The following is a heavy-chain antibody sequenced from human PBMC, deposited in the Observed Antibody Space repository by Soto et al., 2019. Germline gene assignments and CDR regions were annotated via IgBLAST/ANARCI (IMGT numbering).Heavy chain of an antibody. D-gene: IGHD1-20*01. J-gene: IGHJ6*02. CDR1: GFTFSSYA. V-gene: IGHV3-30-3*01. CDR2: ISYDGSNK. Sequence: PGGSLRLSCAASGFTFSSYAMHWVRQAPGKGLEWVAVISYDGSNKYYADSVKGRFTISRDNSKNTLYLQMNSLRAEDTAVYYCAREEGLITGTNYYYYGMDVWGQGTTVTVSS. CDR3: AREEGLITGTNYYYYGMDV.